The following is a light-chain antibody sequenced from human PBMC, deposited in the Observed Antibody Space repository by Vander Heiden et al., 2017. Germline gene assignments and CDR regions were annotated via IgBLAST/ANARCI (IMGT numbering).Light chain of an antibody. J-gene: IGKJ2*01. CDR1: QSISSY. V-gene: IGKV1-39*01. CDR3: QQSYSSPVT. Sequence: DIQMTQSPSSLSASVGDRVTITCRASQSISSYLNWYQQKPGKAPKLLIYLAVSLHGGVPSRFSGSGSGTDFTLTISSLQPEDSATYYCQQSYSSPVTFGQGTKLGIK. CDR2: LAV.